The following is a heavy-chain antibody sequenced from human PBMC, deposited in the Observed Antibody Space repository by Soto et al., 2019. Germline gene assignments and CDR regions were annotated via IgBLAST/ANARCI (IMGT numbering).Heavy chain of an antibody. D-gene: IGHD2-2*01. J-gene: IGHJ4*02. CDR2: ISGSGSNP. CDR3: AKPASMPIRDGFDH. Sequence: EVQVLESGGGLVQPGGSLRLSCAASGFTFSSYAMSWVRQAPGQGLEWVSAISGSGSNPYYADSVKGRFTISRDNSKNTLYLQMNSLRADDTALYYCAKPASMPIRDGFDHWGQGTLVTVSS. CDR1: GFTFSSYA. V-gene: IGHV3-23*01.